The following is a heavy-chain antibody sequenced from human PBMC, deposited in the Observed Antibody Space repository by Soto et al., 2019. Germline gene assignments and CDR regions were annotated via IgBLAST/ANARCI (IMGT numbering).Heavy chain of an antibody. CDR2: INHSGST. D-gene: IGHD3-10*01. J-gene: IGHJ4*02. V-gene: IGHV4-34*01. Sequence: PSETLSLTCAVYVGSFSGYYWSWIRQPPGKGLEWIGEINHSGSTNYNPSLKSRVTISVDTSKNQFSLKLSSVTAADTAVYYCARLRNTMVRGVITGGTDFDYWGQGTLVTVSS. CDR1: VGSFSGYY. CDR3: ARLRNTMVRGVITGGTDFDY.